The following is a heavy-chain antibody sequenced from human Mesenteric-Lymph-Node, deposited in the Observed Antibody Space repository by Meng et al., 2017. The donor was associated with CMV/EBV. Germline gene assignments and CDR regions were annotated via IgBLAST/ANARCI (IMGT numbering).Heavy chain of an antibody. J-gene: IGHJ4*02. Sequence: CKASGGTFSSYTIRSVRQAPGQVLELMGRITPILSIANYAQKFQGRVTITADKSTSTAYMELSSLRSEDTAVYSCARDLGDYDTPYWGQGTLVTVSS. D-gene: IGHD3-9*01. V-gene: IGHV1-69*04. CDR3: ARDLGDYDTPY. CDR1: GGTFSSYT. CDR2: ITPILSIA.